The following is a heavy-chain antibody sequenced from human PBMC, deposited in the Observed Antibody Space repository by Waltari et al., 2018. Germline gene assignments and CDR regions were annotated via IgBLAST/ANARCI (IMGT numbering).Heavy chain of an antibody. Sequence: VQLVESGGGLAKPGGSRRLSCAASGLPFSDCWMSWIRQAPGKGLEWVAYINPTGEAIKYADSVKGRFTISRDNAKNSLYLQMNSLRVEDTAVYYCVTEFYANPDHWGQGTLVTVSS. CDR1: GLPFSDCW. J-gene: IGHJ4*02. CDR3: VTEFYANPDH. CDR2: INPTGEAI. D-gene: IGHD2-2*01. V-gene: IGHV3-11*01.